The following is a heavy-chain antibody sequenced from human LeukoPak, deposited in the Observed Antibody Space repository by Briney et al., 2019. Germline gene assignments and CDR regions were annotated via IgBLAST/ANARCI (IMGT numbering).Heavy chain of an antibody. D-gene: IGHD3-16*01. Sequence: GASVKVSCKASGYTFTSYDINWVRQATGQGLEWMGWTNPNSGNTGYAQKFQGRVTMTRNTSISTAYMELSSLRSEDTAVYYCARGLRYYDYVPYWGQGTLVTVSS. CDR1: GYTFTSYD. CDR2: TNPNSGNT. J-gene: IGHJ4*02. CDR3: ARGLRYYDYVPY. V-gene: IGHV1-8*01.